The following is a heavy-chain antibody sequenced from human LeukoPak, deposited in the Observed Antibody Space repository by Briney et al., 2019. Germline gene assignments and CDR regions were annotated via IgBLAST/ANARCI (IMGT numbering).Heavy chain of an antibody. CDR2: IYYSGST. CDR1: GGSISSYY. V-gene: IGHV4-59*01. CDR3: ARGDSSSFYFDY. D-gene: IGHD6-6*01. J-gene: IGHJ4*02. Sequence: NPSETLSLTCTVSGGSISSYYWSWIRLPPGKGLEWIGYIYYSGSTNYNPSLKSRVTISVDTSKNQFSLKLSSVTAADTAVYYCARGDSSSFYFDYWGRGTLVTVSS.